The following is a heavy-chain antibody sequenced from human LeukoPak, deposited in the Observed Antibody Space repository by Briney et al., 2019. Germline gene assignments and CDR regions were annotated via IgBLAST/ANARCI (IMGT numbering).Heavy chain of an antibody. D-gene: IGHD6-13*01. J-gene: IGHJ5*02. CDR3: ARDRFYRSRAAGNWFDP. CDR2: ISYHGSNK. CDR1: GFTFSSYA. Sequence: PGGSLRLSCAASGFTFSSYAMHWVRQAPGKGLEWVAVISYHGSNKYYADSVKGRFTISRDNSKNTLYLQMNSLRAEDTAAYYCARDRFYRSRAAGNWFDPWGQGTLVTVSS. V-gene: IGHV3-30*04.